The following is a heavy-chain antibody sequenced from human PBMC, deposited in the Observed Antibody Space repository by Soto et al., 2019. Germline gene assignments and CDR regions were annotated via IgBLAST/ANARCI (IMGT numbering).Heavy chain of an antibody. Sequence: QVLRQESGPGLVKPSETLSLTCTVSGGSISSLYWAWIRQPAGKGLEWIGRIFPSGDSNYYPSLKSRVSMSLDTSKNQFSLTVTSVTAADTAVYYCARASRCKSEYECFAWLDFWGQGTLVTVSS. V-gene: IGHV4-4*07. D-gene: IGHD6-6*01. J-gene: IGHJ4*02. CDR2: IFPSGDS. CDR1: GGSISSLY. CDR3: ARASRCKSEYECFAWLDF.